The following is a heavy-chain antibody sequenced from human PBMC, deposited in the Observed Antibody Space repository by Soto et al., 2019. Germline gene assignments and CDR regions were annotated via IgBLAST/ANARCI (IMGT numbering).Heavy chain of an antibody. CDR3: ARGRFPSSSSTPEGSRDYGMDV. D-gene: IGHD6-6*01. V-gene: IGHV1-8*01. CDR1: GLTFPSDD. J-gene: IGHJ6*02. Sequence: GASVKVSCKASGLTFPSDDIIWVRQTSGQGLEWLGWMNPSGTNTGYTQKFKGRATFSWNTPTTTAYMELTRLTSEDTAVYYCARGRFPSSSSTPEGSRDYGMDVWGQGTTVTVSS. CDR2: MNPSGTNT.